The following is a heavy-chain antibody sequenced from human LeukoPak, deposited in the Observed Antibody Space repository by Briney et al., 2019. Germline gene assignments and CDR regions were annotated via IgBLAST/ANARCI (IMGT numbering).Heavy chain of an antibody. CDR1: GDSISRYY. D-gene: IGHD6-13*01. V-gene: IGHV4-59*01. J-gene: IGHJ6*03. Sequence: SETLSLTCTVSGDSISRYYWSWIRQSPGKGLEWIGYYGGRTTYNPSLKSRVTMSVDTSKNQFSLKLTSVTAADTAVYYCAGYGHAPSYYYYYMDVWGKGTTVTVPS. CDR3: AGYGHAPSYYYYYMDV. CDR2: YYGGRT.